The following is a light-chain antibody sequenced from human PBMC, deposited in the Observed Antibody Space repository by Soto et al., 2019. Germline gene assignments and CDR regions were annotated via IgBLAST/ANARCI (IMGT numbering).Light chain of an antibody. J-gene: IGKJ1*01. CDR1: QIVSSN. CDR3: QQYNNWPWT. V-gene: IGKV3-15*01. Sequence: EMVMTQSPATLSVSPGERATLSCRASQIVSSNLAWYQEKPGQAPMLLIYGASARATGIPAGFSGSGSGTEFTLTISSLQSEDFAVYYCQQYNNWPWTFGQGTKVDIK. CDR2: GAS.